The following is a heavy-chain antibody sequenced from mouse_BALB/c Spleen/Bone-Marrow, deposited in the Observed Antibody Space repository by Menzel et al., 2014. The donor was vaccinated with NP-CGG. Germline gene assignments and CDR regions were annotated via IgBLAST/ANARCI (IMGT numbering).Heavy chain of an antibody. CDR1: GFNIKDTY. V-gene: IGHV14-3*02. D-gene: IGHD3-2*01. CDR3: ATTDSSGVFAY. Sequence: EVQLQQSGAELVKPGASVKLSCTASGFNIKDTYMHWVKQRPEQGLEWIGRIDPANGNTKYDPKFQGKATITADTSSNTAYLQLSGLTSEDAADYCSATTDSSGVFAYWGQGTLVTVSA. CDR2: IDPANGNT. J-gene: IGHJ3*01.